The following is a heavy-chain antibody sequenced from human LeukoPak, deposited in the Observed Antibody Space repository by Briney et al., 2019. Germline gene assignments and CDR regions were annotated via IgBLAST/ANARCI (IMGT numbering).Heavy chain of an antibody. Sequence: SETLSLTCTVSGGSISSSSYYWGWIRQPPGKGLEWIGSIYYSGSTYYNPSLKSRVTISVDTSKNQFSLKLGSVTAADTAVYYCARSVVAATRVIDYWGQGALVTVSS. CDR1: GGSISSSSYY. CDR2: IYYSGST. CDR3: ARSVVAATRVIDY. V-gene: IGHV4-39*01. D-gene: IGHD2-15*01. J-gene: IGHJ4*02.